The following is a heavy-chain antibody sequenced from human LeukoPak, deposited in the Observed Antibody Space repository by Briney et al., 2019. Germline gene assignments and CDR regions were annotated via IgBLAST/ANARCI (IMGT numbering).Heavy chain of an antibody. J-gene: IGHJ6*03. CDR3: ARRGGIIRGVASYYYMDV. CDR2: IYYSGNT. V-gene: IGHV4-39*01. Sequence: PSETLSLTCTVSGVSISSSNSYWGWIRQPPGKGLGWIGSIYYSGNTYYNPSLKSRVTISVDTSKNQFSLKLSSVTAADTAAYYCARRGGIIRGVASYYYMDVWGKGTTVTISS. CDR1: GVSISSSNSY. D-gene: IGHD3-10*01.